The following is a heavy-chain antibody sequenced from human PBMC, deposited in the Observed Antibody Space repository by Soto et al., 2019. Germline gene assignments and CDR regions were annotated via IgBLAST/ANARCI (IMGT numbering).Heavy chain of an antibody. CDR2: IYPGDSDT. J-gene: IGHJ6*02. V-gene: IGHV5-51*01. CDR1: GYSFTTYW. CDR3: ARDPSIVVVTGRLYYYYGMDV. D-gene: IGHD2-21*02. Sequence: GESLKISCKASGYSFTTYWIGWVRQMPGKGLEWMGIIYPGDSDTKYSPSLQGQVSISADTSISTAYLQWTSLKASDTAVYYCARDPSIVVVTGRLYYYYGMDVWGQGTTVTVSS.